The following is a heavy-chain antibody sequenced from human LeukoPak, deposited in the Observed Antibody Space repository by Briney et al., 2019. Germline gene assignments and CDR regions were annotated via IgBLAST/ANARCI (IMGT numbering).Heavy chain of an antibody. J-gene: IGHJ4*02. D-gene: IGHD4-17*01. CDR1: GYSFTNYW. CDR2: IYASDSDT. CDR3: ARGTVTNYFDY. Sequence: GESLKISCKGSGYSFTNYWIGWVRQMPGKGLEWMGIIYASDSDTRYCPSFQGQVTISADKSTSTAYLQWSSLKASDTAMYYCARGTVTNYFDYWGQGTLVTVS. V-gene: IGHV5-51*01.